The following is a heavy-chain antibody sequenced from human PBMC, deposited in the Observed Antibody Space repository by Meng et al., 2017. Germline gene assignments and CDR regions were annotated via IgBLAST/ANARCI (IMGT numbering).Heavy chain of an antibody. CDR2: IWYDGSNK. Sequence: GESLKISCAASGFTFSSYGMHWVRQAPGKGLEWVAVIWYDGSNKYYADSVKGRFTISRDNSKNTLYLQMNSLRAEDTAVYYCARDFSAVVVVPAAAPPQLDYWGQRTLVTVSS. D-gene: IGHD2-2*01. CDR1: GFTFSSYG. CDR3: ARDFSAVVVVPAAAPPQLDY. V-gene: IGHV3-33*01. J-gene: IGHJ4*02.